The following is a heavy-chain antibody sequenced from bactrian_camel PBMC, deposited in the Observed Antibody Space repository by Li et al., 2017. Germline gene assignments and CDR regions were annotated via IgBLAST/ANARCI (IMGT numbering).Heavy chain of an antibody. J-gene: IGHJ4*01. V-gene: IGHV3S53*01. CDR1: SRTNV. Sequence: LVESGGGSVQAGGPLKLACRTSSRTNVMAWFRQAPGEERTGVAAIGSENTFAYADFVKGRFTISKDDAKKILYLEMHNLKPEDTAMYYCAADRLPLWSSGSLFERGFDYWGQGTQVTVS. CDR3: AADRLPLWSSGSLFERGFDY. D-gene: IGHD2*01. CDR2: IGSENTF.